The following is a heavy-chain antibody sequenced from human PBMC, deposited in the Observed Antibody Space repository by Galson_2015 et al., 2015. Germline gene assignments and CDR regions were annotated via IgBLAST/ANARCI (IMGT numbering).Heavy chain of an antibody. V-gene: IGHV4-34*01. CDR2: INHSGST. CDR3: ARAYSSSCLDY. Sequence: ETLSLTCAVYGGSFSGYYWGWIRQPPGKGLEWIGEINHSGSTNYNPSLKSRVTISVDTSKNQFSLKLSSVTAADTAVHYCARAYSSSCLDYWGQGTLVTVSS. CDR1: GGSFSGYY. D-gene: IGHD6-13*01. J-gene: IGHJ4*02.